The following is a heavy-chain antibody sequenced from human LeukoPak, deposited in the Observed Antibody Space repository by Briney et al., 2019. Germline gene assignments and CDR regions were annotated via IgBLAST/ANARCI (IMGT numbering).Heavy chain of an antibody. V-gene: IGHV4-38-2*01. CDR3: ATLIAAAGSGPFDY. CDR1: GYSISSGYY. J-gene: IGHJ4*02. CDR2: IYHSGST. D-gene: IGHD6-13*01. Sequence: SETLSLTCAVSGYSISSGYYWGWIRQPPGKGLEWIGSIYHSGSTYYSPSLKSRVTISVDTSKNQFSLKLSSVTAADTAVYYCATLIAAAGSGPFDYWGQGTLVTVSS.